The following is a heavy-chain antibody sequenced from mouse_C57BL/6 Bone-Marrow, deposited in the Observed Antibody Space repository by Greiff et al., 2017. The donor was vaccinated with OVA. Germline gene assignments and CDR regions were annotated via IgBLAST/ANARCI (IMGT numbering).Heavy chain of an antibody. Sequence: VQLKESGAELVRPGASVKLSCTASGFNIKDDYMHWVKQRPEQGLEWIGWIDPENGDTEYASKFQGKATITADTSSNTAYLQLSSLTSEDTAVYYCTTSDYSNYFWGQGTTLTVSS. V-gene: IGHV14-4*01. CDR1: GFNIKDDY. J-gene: IGHJ2*01. CDR3: TTSDYSNYF. CDR2: IDPENGDT. D-gene: IGHD2-5*01.